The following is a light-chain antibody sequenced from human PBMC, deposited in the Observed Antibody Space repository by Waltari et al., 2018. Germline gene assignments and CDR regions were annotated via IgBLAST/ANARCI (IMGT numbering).Light chain of an antibody. Sequence: ASLGASVKLTCTLSTWHRDFAIALHQQQPERGPRSLMKLHSDGSHTKGDGIPARFSGSSSGAERYLTISSLQSEDEAAYYCQTWGSGIVTFGGGTQLTVL. CDR3: QTWGSGIVT. V-gene: IGLV4-69*01. CDR1: TWHRDFA. J-gene: IGLJ2*01. CDR2: LHSDGSH.